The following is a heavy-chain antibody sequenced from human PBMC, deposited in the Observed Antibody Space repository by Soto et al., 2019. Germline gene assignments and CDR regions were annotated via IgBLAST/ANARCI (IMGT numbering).Heavy chain of an antibody. J-gene: IGHJ4*02. CDR2: IYQSGST. CDR3: ARRDGYNFDY. D-gene: IGHD5-12*01. Sequence: SETLSLTCAVSGGSTSSSNWWSWVRQSPGKGLEWIGEIYQSGSTNYNPSLKSRVTISRDNSKNTLYLQMGSLRIEDMAVYYCARRDGYNFDYWGQGTLVTVSS. CDR1: GGSTSSSNW. V-gene: IGHV4-4*02.